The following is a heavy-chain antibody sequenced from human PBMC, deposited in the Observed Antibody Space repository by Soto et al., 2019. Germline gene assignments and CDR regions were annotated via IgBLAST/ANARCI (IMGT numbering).Heavy chain of an antibody. Sequence: GGSLRLSCAASGFTFSSYAMSWVRQAPGKGLEWVSAISGSGGSTYYADSVKGRFTSSRDNSKNTLYLQMNSLRAEDTAVYYCAKDRWIQLWPYFDYWGQGTLVTVSS. CDR2: ISGSGGST. D-gene: IGHD5-18*01. V-gene: IGHV3-23*01. CDR3: AKDRWIQLWPYFDY. CDR1: GFTFSSYA. J-gene: IGHJ4*02.